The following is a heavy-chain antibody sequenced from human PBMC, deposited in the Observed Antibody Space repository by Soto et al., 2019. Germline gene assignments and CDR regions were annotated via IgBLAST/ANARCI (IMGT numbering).Heavy chain of an antibody. D-gene: IGHD1-26*01. CDR2: IYWDASK. V-gene: IGHV2-5*02. J-gene: IGHJ4*02. CDR1: GFSLTTDRVG. CDR3: AHAYGGRSLY. Sequence: QITLKESGPTLVKPTQTLTLTCTFSGFSLTTDRVGVGWIRQPPGEALEWLAVIYWDASKTYRTSLESRLTITKDTSKNQVALTMTNMDARDTATYYCAHAYGGRSLYWCQGTLVTVSS.